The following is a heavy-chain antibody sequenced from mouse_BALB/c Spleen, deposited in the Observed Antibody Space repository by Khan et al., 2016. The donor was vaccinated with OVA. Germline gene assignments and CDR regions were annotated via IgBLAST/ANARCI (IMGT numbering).Heavy chain of an antibody. J-gene: IGHJ2*01. Sequence: EVQLQESGPGLVKPSQSLSLTCTVTGYSITSGYGWNWIRQFPGNKLEWMGYISYSGSTNYNPSLKSRISIIRDPSKNQFFRQLNSVTTEDTATYYCARTARIKYWGKGTTLTVSS. V-gene: IGHV3-2*02. CDR3: ARTARIKY. CDR2: ISYSGST. D-gene: IGHD1-2*01. CDR1: GYSITSGYG.